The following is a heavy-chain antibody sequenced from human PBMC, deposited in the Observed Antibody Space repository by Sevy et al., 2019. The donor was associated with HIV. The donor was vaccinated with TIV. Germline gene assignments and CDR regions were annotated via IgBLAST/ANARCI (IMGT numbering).Heavy chain of an antibody. CDR2: IKQDGSEK. CDR1: GFTFSSYW. J-gene: IGHJ5*02. V-gene: IGHV3-7*03. Sequence: GGCLRLSCAASGFTFSSYWMSWVRQAPGKGLEWVANIKQDGSEKYYVDSVKGRFTISRDNAKNSLYLQMNSLRAEDTAAYYCAREGGTYYDFWSGYYYNWFDPWGQGTLVTVSS. D-gene: IGHD3-3*01. CDR3: AREGGTYYDFWSGYYYNWFDP.